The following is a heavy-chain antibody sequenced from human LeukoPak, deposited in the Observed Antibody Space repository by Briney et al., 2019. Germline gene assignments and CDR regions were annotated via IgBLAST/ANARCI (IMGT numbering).Heavy chain of an antibody. D-gene: IGHD6-19*01. CDR2: ISGSGGST. CDR1: GLTFSSYA. J-gene: IGHJ4*02. V-gene: IGHV3-23*01. CDR3: AKDRYARAVAGSYPDY. Sequence: SGGSLRLSCAASGLTFSSYAMSWVRQAPGKGLEWVSAISGSGGSTYYADSVKGRFTISRDNSKNTLYLQMNSLRAEDTAVYYCAKDRYARAVAGSYPDYWGQGTLVTVSS.